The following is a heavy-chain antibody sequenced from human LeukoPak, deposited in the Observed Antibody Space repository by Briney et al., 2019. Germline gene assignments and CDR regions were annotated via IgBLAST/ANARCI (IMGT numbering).Heavy chain of an antibody. Sequence: ASVKVSCKASGGTFSSYAISWVRQAPGQGLEWMGRIIPIFGTANYAQKFQGRVTITTDESTSTAYMELSSLRSEDTAVYYCARQGIVGVFFDYWGQGTLVTASS. D-gene: IGHD3-22*01. CDR3: ARQGIVGVFFDY. CDR2: IIPIFGTA. CDR1: GGTFSSYA. J-gene: IGHJ4*02. V-gene: IGHV1-69*05.